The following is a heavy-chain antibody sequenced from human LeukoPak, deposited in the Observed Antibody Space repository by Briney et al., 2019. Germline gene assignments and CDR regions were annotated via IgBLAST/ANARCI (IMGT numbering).Heavy chain of an antibody. CDR2: ISYDGSNK. CDR3: AKPISGGLAVTDDWFHP. Sequence: GGSLRLSCAASGFTFSSYDMHWVRQAPGKGLEGVAVISYDGSNKYYADSVKGRFTISRDNSKNTLYLQQNTLRADDTATYYCAKPISGGLAVTDDWFHPWGQGTLVVVSS. CDR1: GFTFSSYD. D-gene: IGHD6-19*01. J-gene: IGHJ5*01. V-gene: IGHV3-30-3*02.